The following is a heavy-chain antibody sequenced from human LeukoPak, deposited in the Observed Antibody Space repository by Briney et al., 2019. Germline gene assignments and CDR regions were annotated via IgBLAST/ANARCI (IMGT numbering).Heavy chain of an antibody. D-gene: IGHD4-17*01. CDR3: AKAASTVTTDY. Sequence: GGSLRLSCAASGFTFSSYGIHWVRQAPGKGLEWVSSISSSSSYIYYADSVKGRFTISRDNAKNSLYLQMNSLRAEDTAVYYYAKAASTVTTDYWGQGTLVTVSS. J-gene: IGHJ4*02. CDR1: GFTFSSYG. CDR2: ISSSSSYI. V-gene: IGHV3-21*01.